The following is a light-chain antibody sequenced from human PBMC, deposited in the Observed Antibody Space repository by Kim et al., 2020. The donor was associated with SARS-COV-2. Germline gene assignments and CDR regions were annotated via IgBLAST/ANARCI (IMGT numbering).Light chain of an antibody. V-gene: IGKV1-39*01. CDR2: AAS. Sequence: DIQMTQSPSSLAASVGDRVTIACRASQSIGTYLNWYQQKPGKAPKLLIYAASTLQIGVPSRFSGSGSGTDFTLTITSLQVEDFATYYCQQSHTTPLLTFGGGTKVDIK. CDR3: QQSHTTPLLT. J-gene: IGKJ4*01. CDR1: QSIGTY.